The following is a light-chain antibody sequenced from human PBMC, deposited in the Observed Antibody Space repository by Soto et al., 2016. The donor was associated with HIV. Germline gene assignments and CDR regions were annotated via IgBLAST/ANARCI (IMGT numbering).Light chain of an antibody. CDR1: QGIGND. Sequence: DIQLTQSPSSLSASVGDRVTITCRASQGIGNDLGWYQQKPGKAPKHLMYDASSLQSGVPSRFSDSGSGTEFTLTISSLQPEDFATYYCQQSYSTFGQGTRLEIK. CDR3: QQSYST. J-gene: IGKJ5*01. V-gene: IGKV1-17*01. CDR2: DAS.